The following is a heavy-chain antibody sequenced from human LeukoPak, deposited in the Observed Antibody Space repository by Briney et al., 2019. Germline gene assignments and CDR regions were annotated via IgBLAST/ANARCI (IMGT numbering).Heavy chain of an antibody. V-gene: IGHV3-53*01. CDR3: ARALLVWGAFDI. Sequence: SVIYSGGSTYYADSVKGRFTISRDNSKNTLYLQMNSLRAGDTAVYYCARALLVWGAFDIWGQGTMVTVSS. J-gene: IGHJ3*02. CDR2: IYSGGST. D-gene: IGHD2-8*01.